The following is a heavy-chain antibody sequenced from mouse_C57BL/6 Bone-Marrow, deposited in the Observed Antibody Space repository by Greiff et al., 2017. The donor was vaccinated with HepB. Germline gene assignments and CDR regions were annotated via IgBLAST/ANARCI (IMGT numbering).Heavy chain of an antibody. D-gene: IGHD1-1*01. CDR1: GYTFTSYT. J-gene: IGHJ4*01. CDR3: ARNYGSRKAMDY. V-gene: IGHV1-4*01. CDR2: INPSSGYT. Sequence: QVQLKESGAELARPGASVKMSCKASGYTFTSYTMHWVKQRPGQGLEWIGYINPSSGYTKYNQKFKDKATLTADKSSSTAYMQLSSLTSEDSAVYYCARNYGSRKAMDYWGQGTSVTVSS.